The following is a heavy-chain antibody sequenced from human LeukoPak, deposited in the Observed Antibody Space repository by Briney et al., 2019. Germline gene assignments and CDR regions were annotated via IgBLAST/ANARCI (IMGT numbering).Heavy chain of an antibody. J-gene: IGHJ6*03. CDR1: GGSISSSSYY. CDR2: IYYSGST. CDR3: ARFLVRGVITYYYYMDV. Sequence: SETLSLTCTVSGGSISSSSYYWGWIRQPPGKGLEWIGGIYYSGSTYYNPSLKSRVTISVDTSKNQFSLKLSSVTAADPAVYYCARFLVRGVITYYYYMDVWGKGPTVTVSS. D-gene: IGHD3-10*01. V-gene: IGHV4-39*07.